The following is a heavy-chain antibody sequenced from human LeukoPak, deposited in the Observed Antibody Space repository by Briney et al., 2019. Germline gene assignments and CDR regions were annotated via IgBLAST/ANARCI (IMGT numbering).Heavy chain of an antibody. CDR1: GYTFTRYY. V-gene: IGHV1-46*01. CDR2: INPSGGST. Sequence: ASVKASCKASGYTFTRYYMNSVRQAPGQGLEWMGIINPSGGSTSYAQKFQGRVTMTRDTSTSTVYMELSSLRSEDTAVYYCAREQSVVPAANNWSDRWGQGTLVTVSS. D-gene: IGHD2-2*01. J-gene: IGHJ5*02. CDR3: AREQSVVPAANNWSDR.